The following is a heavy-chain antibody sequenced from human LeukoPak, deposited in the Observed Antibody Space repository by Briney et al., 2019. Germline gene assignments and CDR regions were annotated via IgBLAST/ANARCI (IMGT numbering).Heavy chain of an antibody. V-gene: IGHV3-21*01. Sequence: AESLTLSCAASGFTFRSYCMSWVRQPPGKGLEWVSSISSSNSYIYYADAVKGRFTISRDNDKNSLYLQMESLRVEDTAVYDCARDRDLLGVRFQWFDPWGQGTRVTVSS. CDR2: ISSSNSYI. J-gene: IGHJ5*02. D-gene: IGHD3-10*01. CDR3: ARDRDLLGVRFQWFDP. CDR1: GFTFRSYC.